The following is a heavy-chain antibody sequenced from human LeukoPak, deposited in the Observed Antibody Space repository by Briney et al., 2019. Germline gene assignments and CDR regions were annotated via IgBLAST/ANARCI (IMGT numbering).Heavy chain of an antibody. J-gene: IGHJ4*02. CDR1: GFTFSSYE. CDR3: AKDSVLRGPSYVCAF. V-gene: IGHV3-23*01. CDR2: ISGSGSDT. Sequence: GGSLRLSCAASGFTFSSYEMNWVRQAPGKGLEWVSAISGSGSDTHYADSVKGRFTISRDNSKNTLYLQMNSLGADDTAVYYCAKDSVLRGPSYVCAFWGQGTLVAVP. D-gene: IGHD3-16*01.